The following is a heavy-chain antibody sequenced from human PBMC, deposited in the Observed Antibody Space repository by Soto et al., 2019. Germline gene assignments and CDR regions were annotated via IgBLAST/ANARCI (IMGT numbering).Heavy chain of an antibody. J-gene: IGHJ4*02. CDR1: GFTFSSYG. D-gene: IGHD3-10*01. CDR2: ISYDGSNK. V-gene: IGHV3-30*03. CDR3: ATGYTYYYGSGTLVY. Sequence: GGSLRLFCAASGFTFSSYGIHWVRQAPGKGLEWVAVISYDGSNKYYADSVKGRFTISRDNSKNTLYLQMNSLRAEDTAVYYCATGYTYYYGSGTLVYWGQGTLVNVSS.